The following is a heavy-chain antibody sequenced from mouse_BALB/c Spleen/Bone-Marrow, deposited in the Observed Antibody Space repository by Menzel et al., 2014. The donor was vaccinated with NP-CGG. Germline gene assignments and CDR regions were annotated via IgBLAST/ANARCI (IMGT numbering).Heavy chain of an antibody. CDR2: IYPGDGST. Sequence: VKLVESGPELVKPGALVKISCRASGYTFTNYDINWVKQRPGQGLEWIGWIYPGDGSTNYNEKFKGKATLTADNSSSTAYMQLGSLTSENSAVYFCARWNYGSRRGFDYWGQGTTLTVSS. CDR3: ARWNYGSRRGFDY. J-gene: IGHJ2*01. CDR1: GYTFTNYD. D-gene: IGHD1-1*01. V-gene: IGHV1S56*01.